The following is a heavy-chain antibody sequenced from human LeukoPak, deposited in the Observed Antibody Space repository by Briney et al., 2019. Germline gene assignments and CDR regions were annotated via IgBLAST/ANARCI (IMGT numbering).Heavy chain of an antibody. V-gene: IGHV3-23*01. Sequence: GGSLRLSCAASGFIFRSFAMSWVRQAPGKGLEWVSGIIGSGRTTFYADSVKGRFTISRDNSKNTLYLQMNSLRAEDTAIYYCAKKEGDTYFSWYMDVWGKGTTVTVSS. CDR2: IIGSGRTT. CDR1: GFIFRSFA. CDR3: AKKEGDTYFSWYMDV. D-gene: IGHD2-21*01. J-gene: IGHJ6*03.